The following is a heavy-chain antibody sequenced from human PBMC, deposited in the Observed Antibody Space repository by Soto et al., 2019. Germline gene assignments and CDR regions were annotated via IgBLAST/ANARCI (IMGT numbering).Heavy chain of an antibody. J-gene: IGHJ4*02. CDR1: GGTFSSYS. Sequence: QVQLVQSGAEVKKPGSSVKVSCKASGGTFSSYSISWVRQAPGQGLEWMGRIIPILGIANYAQKFQGRVTIPADKSTSTAYMELSSLRSEDTAVYYCATGSGYCSGGSCYSLIWGQGTLVTVSS. CDR2: IIPILGIA. D-gene: IGHD2-15*01. V-gene: IGHV1-69*02. CDR3: ATGSGYCSGGSCYSLI.